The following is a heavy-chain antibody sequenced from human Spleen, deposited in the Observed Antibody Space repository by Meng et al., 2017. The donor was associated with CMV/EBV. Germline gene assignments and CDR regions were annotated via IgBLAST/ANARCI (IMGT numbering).Heavy chain of an antibody. CDR3: ARYGVEGGTDH. V-gene: IGHV3-48*04. Sequence: GESLKISCAASGFTFSTYNMNWVRQAPGKGLEWVSFISSSSSTIYYADSVKGRFTISRDNARDLLYLQLNGLRSEDAAAYYCARYGVEGGTDHWGQGTLVTVSS. CDR2: ISSSSSTI. D-gene: IGHD1-26*01. J-gene: IGHJ4*02. CDR1: GFTFSTYN.